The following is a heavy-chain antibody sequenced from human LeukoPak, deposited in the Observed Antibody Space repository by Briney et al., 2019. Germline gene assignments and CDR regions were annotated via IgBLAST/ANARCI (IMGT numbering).Heavy chain of an antibody. CDR2: INPSGGST. V-gene: IGHV1-46*01. Sequence: ASVKVSCKASGYTVTSYYMHWVRQAPGQGLEWMGIINPSGGSTSYAQKFQGRVTMTRDTSTSTVYMELSSLRSEDTAVYYCARDCTNGVCSIPFDYWGQGTLVTVSS. D-gene: IGHD2-8*01. CDR1: GYTVTSYY. CDR3: ARDCTNGVCSIPFDY. J-gene: IGHJ4*02.